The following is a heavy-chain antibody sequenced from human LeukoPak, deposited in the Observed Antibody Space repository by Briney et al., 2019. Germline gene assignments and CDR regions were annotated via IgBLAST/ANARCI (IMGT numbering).Heavy chain of an antibody. CDR1: GGSISSYY. D-gene: IGHD6-13*01. CDR2: IYYSGST. CDR3: ARVSSNNWYNERGAFDI. Sequence: NASETLSLTCTVSGGSISSYYWSWIRQPPGKGLEWIGYIYYSGSTNYNPSLKSRVTISVDTSKNQFSLKLSSVTAADTAVYYCARVSSNNWYNERGAFDIWGQGTMVTVSS. V-gene: IGHV4-59*01. J-gene: IGHJ3*02.